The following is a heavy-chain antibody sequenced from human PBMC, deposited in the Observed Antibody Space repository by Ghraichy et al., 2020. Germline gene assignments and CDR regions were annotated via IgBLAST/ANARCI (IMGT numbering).Heavy chain of an antibody. CDR2: INSDGSGT. V-gene: IGHV3-74*01. Sequence: GEALNISCAASGFTFSSYWMHLVRQAPGKGLVWVSRINSDGSGTSYADSFKGRFTISRDNAKNTLYLQMNSLRAEYTAVYYCARGLTIWDYGMDVWGQGTTVTVSS. CDR3: ARGLTIWDYGMDV. D-gene: IGHD3-3*01. J-gene: IGHJ6*02. CDR1: GFTFSSYW.